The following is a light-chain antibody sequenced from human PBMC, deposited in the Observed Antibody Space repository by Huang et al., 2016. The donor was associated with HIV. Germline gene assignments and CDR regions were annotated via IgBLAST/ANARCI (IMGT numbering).Light chain of an antibody. Sequence: DIQMTQSPSTLSVSVGDRVTITCRARQSVGNWLAWYQQKPGQAPKLLIYTASTSQIGVPTRFSGSGSETEFTLTINSLQADDFATYYCQQYNRFYTFGQGTRLDIK. CDR3: QQYNRFYT. V-gene: IGKV1-5*03. CDR1: QSVGNW. CDR2: TAS. J-gene: IGKJ2*01.